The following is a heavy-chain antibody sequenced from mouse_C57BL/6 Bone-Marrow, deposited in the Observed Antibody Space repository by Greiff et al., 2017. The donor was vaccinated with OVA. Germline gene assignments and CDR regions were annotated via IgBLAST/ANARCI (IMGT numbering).Heavy chain of an antibody. CDR2: IDPSDSYT. CDR1: GYTFTSYW. Sequence: QVQLQPGAELVMPGASVKLSCKASGYTFTSYWMHWVKQRPGQGLEWIGEIDPSDSYTNYNQKFKGKSTLTVDKSSSTAYMQLSSLTSEDSAVYYCAREGWLPYAMDYWGQGTSVTVSS. J-gene: IGHJ4*01. CDR3: AREGWLPYAMDY. D-gene: IGHD2-3*01. V-gene: IGHV1-69*01.